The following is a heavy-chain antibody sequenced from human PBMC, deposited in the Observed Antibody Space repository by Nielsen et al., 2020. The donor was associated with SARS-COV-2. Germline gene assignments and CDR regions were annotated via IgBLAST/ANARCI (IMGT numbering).Heavy chain of an antibody. CDR1: GFTFSSYS. J-gene: IGHJ4*02. CDR2: ISSSSSYI. CDR3: ARALAVAPSVDY. V-gene: IGHV3-21*01. Sequence: GGSLRLSCAASGFTFSSYSMNWVRQAPGKGLEWVSSISSSSSYIYYADSVKGRFTISRDNAKNSLYLQMNSLRAEDTAVYYCARALAVAPSVDYWGRGTLVTVSS. D-gene: IGHD6-19*01.